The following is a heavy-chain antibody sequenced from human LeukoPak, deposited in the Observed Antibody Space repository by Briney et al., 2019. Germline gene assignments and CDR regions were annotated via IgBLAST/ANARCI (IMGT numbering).Heavy chain of an antibody. V-gene: IGHV1-3*01. Sequence: ASVNVSFTGSGSTFTIYSIQWVRQAPGQRLEWMGWINAGNGNTKYSQKFQGRVTISRDTSASTAYMELSSLRSEDTAVYYCAREPLDGEGATIFDFWGQGTLVTVSS. CDR2: INAGNGNT. J-gene: IGHJ4*02. D-gene: IGHD1-26*01. CDR3: AREPLDGEGATIFDF. CDR1: GSTFTIYS.